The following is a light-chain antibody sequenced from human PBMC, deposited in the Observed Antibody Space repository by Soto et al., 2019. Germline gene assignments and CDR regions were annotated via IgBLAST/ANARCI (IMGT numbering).Light chain of an antibody. Sequence: DIQMTQSPSTLSASVGDRVTITCRASQSISIWLAWYQQNPGKAPHLLIYDASSLGSGVPSRFSGSVSGTEFTLTISSLQPCDFATYYCQQYNSYSPWTFGQGIKVEIK. J-gene: IGKJ1*01. CDR1: QSISIW. V-gene: IGKV1-5*01. CDR3: QQYNSYSPWT. CDR2: DAS.